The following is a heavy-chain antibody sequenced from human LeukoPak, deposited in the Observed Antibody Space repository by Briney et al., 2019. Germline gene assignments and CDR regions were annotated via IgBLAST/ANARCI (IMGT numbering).Heavy chain of an antibody. CDR2: IIPILGIA. CDR1: GGTFSSYA. Sequence: ASVKVSCKASGGTFSSYAISWVRQAPGQWLEWMGRIIPILGIANYAQKFQGRVTITADKSTSTAYMELSSLRSEDTAVYYCASKGSSWEIDYWGQGTLVTVSS. V-gene: IGHV1-69*04. D-gene: IGHD6-13*01. J-gene: IGHJ4*02. CDR3: ASKGSSWEIDY.